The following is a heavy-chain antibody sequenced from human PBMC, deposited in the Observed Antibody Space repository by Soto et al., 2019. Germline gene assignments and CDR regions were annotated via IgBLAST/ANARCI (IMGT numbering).Heavy chain of an antibody. J-gene: IGHJ6*02. Sequence: QVQLQESGPGLLKPSETLSLTCTVSGGSFSSSYWSWIRQPPGQGLEWIGYIHYSGRTNYNPSLMSRVTISVDTSTKQFSLNLSSVTAADTAVYYCARISIAAAGYYYYYGMDVWGQGTTVTVSS. CDR2: IHYSGRT. CDR3: ARISIAAAGYYYYYGMDV. D-gene: IGHD6-13*01. CDR1: GGSFSSSY. V-gene: IGHV4-59*01.